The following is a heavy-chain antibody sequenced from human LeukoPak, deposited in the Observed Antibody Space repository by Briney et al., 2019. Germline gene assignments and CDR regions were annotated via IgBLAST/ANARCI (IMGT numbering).Heavy chain of an antibody. CDR2: INPESGDT. CDR3: ACGVGDLDY. J-gene: IGHJ4*02. V-gene: IGHV1-2*02. CDR1: GHTFADYY. Sequence: ASVKVFCKASGHTFADYYFHWVRQAPGQGLEWLGWINPESGDTKYAPSFQGRVTLSRDTSMDTAYLELPRLTSDDTAVYYCACGVGDLDYWGQGTLVSVSS. D-gene: IGHD2-21*01.